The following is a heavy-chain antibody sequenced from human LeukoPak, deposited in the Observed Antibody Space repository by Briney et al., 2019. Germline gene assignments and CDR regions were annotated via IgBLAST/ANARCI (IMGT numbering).Heavy chain of an antibody. CDR1: GGTFSSYG. V-gene: IGHV1-69*13. D-gene: IGHD1-26*01. Sequence: ASVKVSCKASGGTFSSYGISWVRQALGQGLEWMGGIIPIFGTANYAQKLQGRVTITADESTSTAYMELSSLRSEDTAVYYCARDTVGATTLDYWGQGTLVTVSS. J-gene: IGHJ4*02. CDR2: IIPIFGTA. CDR3: ARDTVGATTLDY.